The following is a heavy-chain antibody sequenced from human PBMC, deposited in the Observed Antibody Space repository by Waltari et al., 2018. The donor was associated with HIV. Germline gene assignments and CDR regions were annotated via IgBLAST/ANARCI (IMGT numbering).Heavy chain of an antibody. Sequence: QVQLQESGPGLVKPSQTLSLTCPVSGGSITSGTYYWTWIRQPAGKGLEWVGRGYISGSTNYNTSLRSRVTISVDTSKNQFSLKLTSVTAADTAVYYCARGLDILTAHYHWYLDLWGRGTLVTVSS. CDR3: ARGLDILTAHYHWYLDL. CDR2: GYISGST. CDR1: GGSITSGTYY. V-gene: IGHV4-61*02. D-gene: IGHD3-9*01. J-gene: IGHJ2*01.